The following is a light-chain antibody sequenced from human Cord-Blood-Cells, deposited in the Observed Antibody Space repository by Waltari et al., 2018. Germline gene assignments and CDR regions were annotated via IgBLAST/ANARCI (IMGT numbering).Light chain of an antibody. CDR1: QRVSSN. J-gene: IGKJ2*03. CDR2: GAS. V-gene: IGKV3-15*01. CDR3: QQYNNWPPSYS. Sequence: EIVMTQSPATLSVSPGERATLSCRASQRVSSNLAWYQQKPGQAPRLLIYGASTTATGIPARFSGSGSGTEFTLTISSLQSEDFAVYDCQQYNNWPPSYSFGQGTKLEIK.